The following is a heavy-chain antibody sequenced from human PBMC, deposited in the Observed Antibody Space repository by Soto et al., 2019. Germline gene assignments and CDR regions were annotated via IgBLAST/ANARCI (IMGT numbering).Heavy chain of an antibody. V-gene: IGHV3-30-3*01. Sequence: GGSLRLSCAASGFTFSSYAMHWVRQAPGKGLEWVAVISYDGSNKYYADSVKGRFTISRDNSKNTLYLQMNSLRAEDTAVYYCARDLGRGYCSGGSCYFNWFDPWGQGTLVTVSS. CDR2: ISYDGSNK. CDR3: ARDLGRGYCSGGSCYFNWFDP. J-gene: IGHJ5*02. D-gene: IGHD2-15*01. CDR1: GFTFSSYA.